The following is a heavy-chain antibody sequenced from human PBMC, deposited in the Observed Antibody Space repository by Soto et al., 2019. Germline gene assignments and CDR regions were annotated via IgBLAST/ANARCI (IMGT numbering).Heavy chain of an antibody. V-gene: IGHV3-23*01. CDR2: VSAGGDMT. J-gene: IGHJ6*02. CDR1: GFTFSSYA. CDR3: ARGDRGGSGSPASYYYSGLDV. D-gene: IGHD3-10*01. Sequence: DVQLLESGGHLVQPGGSLRLSCAASGFTFSSYAMSCVRQAPGKGLEWVSSVSAGGDMTYYSDSVKGRFTISRDNSNNALFVQMNSLRIEDTALYYCARGDRGGSGSPASYYYSGLDVWGQGTTVTVS.